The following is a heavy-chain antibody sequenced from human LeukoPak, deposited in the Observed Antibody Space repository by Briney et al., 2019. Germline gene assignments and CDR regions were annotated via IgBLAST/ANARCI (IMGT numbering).Heavy chain of an antibody. CDR3: ARDHCSSTSCHQGY. Sequence: PGRSLRLSCAASGFTFDDYGMSWVRQAPGKGLEWVSGINWNGGSTGYADSVKGRFTISRDNAKNSLYLQMNSLRAEDTALYYCARDHCSSTSCHQGYWGQGTLVTVSS. CDR1: GFTFDDYG. D-gene: IGHD2-2*01. V-gene: IGHV3-20*04. J-gene: IGHJ4*02. CDR2: INWNGGST.